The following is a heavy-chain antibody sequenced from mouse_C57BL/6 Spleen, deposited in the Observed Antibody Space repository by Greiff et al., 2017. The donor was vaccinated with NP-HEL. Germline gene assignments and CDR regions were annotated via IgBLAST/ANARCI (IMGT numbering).Heavy chain of an antibody. CDR2: IDPSDSYT. Sequence: QVQLQQPGAELVMPGASVKLSCKASGYTFTSYWMHWVKQRPGQGLEWIGEIDPSDSYTNYNQKFKGKSTLTVDKSSSTAYMQLSSLTSEDSAVYYWARRQLRLYAMDYWGQGTSVTVSS. CDR1: GYTFTSYW. D-gene: IGHD3-2*02. V-gene: IGHV1-69*01. J-gene: IGHJ4*01. CDR3: ARRQLRLYAMDY.